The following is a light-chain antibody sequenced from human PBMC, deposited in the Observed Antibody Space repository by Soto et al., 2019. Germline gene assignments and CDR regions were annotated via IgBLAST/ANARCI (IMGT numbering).Light chain of an antibody. Sequence: IVLTQSPATLSLSPGERATLSCRASESVGNYLAWYQEKPGQAPRLLIYDASNRATGIPPRFSGSGSGTDFTLTISSLEPEDFAVYYCQLYGNSPPMYTFGQGTKVEIK. V-gene: IGKV3-11*01. CDR1: ESVGNY. CDR3: QLYGNSPPMYT. J-gene: IGKJ2*01. CDR2: DAS.